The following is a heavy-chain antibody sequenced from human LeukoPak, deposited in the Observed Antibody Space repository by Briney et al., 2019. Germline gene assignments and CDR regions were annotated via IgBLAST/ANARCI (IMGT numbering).Heavy chain of an antibody. CDR2: INPSGST. J-gene: IGHJ4*02. CDR3: ARGNSSGSYFEY. D-gene: IGHD3-10*01. Sequence: SETLSLTCTVYGASFSGHYWTWIRQPPGKGLEWIGEINPSGSTNYNPSLKSRVTISVDTSKNEFSLKLRSVTAADMAVYYCARGNSSGSYFEYGGQGALVTISS. V-gene: IGHV4-34*01. CDR1: GASFSGHY.